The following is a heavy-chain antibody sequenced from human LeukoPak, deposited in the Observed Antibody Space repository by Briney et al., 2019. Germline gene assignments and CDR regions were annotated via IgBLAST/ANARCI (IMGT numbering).Heavy chain of an antibody. D-gene: IGHD2-2*02. CDR2: ISSSSSYI. CDR1: GFTFSSYS. Sequence: GGSLRLSCVASGFTFSSYSMNWVRQAPGKGLEWVSYISSSSSYIYYADSVKGRFTISRDNAKNSLYLQMNSLRAEDTAVYYCARDLYEYQLLYPYYYYGMDVWGQGTTVTVSS. CDR3: ARDLYEYQLLYPYYYYGMDV. V-gene: IGHV3-21*05. J-gene: IGHJ6*02.